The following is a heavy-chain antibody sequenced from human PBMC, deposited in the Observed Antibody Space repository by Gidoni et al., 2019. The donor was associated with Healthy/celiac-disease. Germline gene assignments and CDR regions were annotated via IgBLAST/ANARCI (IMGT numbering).Heavy chain of an antibody. J-gene: IGHJ5*02. V-gene: IGHV1-69*01. Sequence: QVQLVQSGAEVKKPGSSVKVACKASGGTFSSYAISWVRQAPGQGLEWMGGIIPIFGTANYAQKFQGRVTITADEFTSTAYMELSSLRSEDTAVYYCARCNPTRDGSWMNWFDPWGQGTLVTVSS. CDR1: GGTFSSYA. CDR2: IIPIFGTA. CDR3: ARCNPTRDGSWMNWFDP. D-gene: IGHD6-13*01.